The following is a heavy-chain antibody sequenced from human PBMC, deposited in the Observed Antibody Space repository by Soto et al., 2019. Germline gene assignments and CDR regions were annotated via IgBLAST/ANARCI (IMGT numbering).Heavy chain of an antibody. CDR2: IYYSGST. J-gene: IGHJ5*02. Sequence: SETLSLTCTVSGGSITSSSYYWGWIRQPPGKGLEWIGSIYYSGSTYYNPSLKSRVTISVDTSKNQFSLKLSSVTAADTAVYYCATQEVGGSYVYTFVPWGHGTLVTVSS. V-gene: IGHV4-39*01. CDR1: GGSITSSSYY. CDR3: ATQEVGGSYVYTFVP. D-gene: IGHD1-26*01.